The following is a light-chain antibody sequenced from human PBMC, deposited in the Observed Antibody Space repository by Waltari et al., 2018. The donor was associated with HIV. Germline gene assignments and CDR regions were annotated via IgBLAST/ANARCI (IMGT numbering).Light chain of an antibody. CDR2: DSI. CDR1: AGVVTRGHC. Sequence: QPVVTQEASLTVSPAGTVALTCASSAGVVTRGHCPFWFQGRPGQAPKTLIFDSINRYSWTPARVAGSFLGGKAALTLTGALPEDEGYYYCLRSLGGDLVFGGRTKLTVL. J-gene: IGLJ2*01. V-gene: IGLV7-46*01. CDR3: LRSLGGDLV.